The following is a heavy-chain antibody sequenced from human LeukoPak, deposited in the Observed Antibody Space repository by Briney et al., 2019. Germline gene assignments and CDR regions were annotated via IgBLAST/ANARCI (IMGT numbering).Heavy chain of an antibody. D-gene: IGHD3-22*01. CDR1: GFAFSSYA. CDR3: AKDPPYYYDSSGLNDY. J-gene: IGHJ4*02. Sequence: GGSLRLSCAASGFAFSSYAMSWVRQAPGKGLEWVSAISGSGGSTYYADSVKGRFTISRDNSKNTLYLQMNSLRAEDTAVYYCAKDPPYYYDSSGLNDYWGQGTLVTVSS. CDR2: ISGSGGST. V-gene: IGHV3-23*01.